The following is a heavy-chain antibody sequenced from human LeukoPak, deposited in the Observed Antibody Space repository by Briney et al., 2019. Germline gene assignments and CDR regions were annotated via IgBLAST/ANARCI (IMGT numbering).Heavy chain of an antibody. D-gene: IGHD3-10*01. CDR3: ARARDYYGSGRYYYYGMDV. V-gene: IGHV1-69*04. J-gene: IGHJ6*02. CDR2: IIPILGIA. CDR1: GGTFSSYA. Sequence: GASVKVSCKASGGTFSSYAISWVRQAPGQGLEWMGRIIPILGIANYAQKFQGRVTITADKSTSTAYMELSSLRSENTAVYYCARARDYYGSGRYYYYGMDVWGQGTTVTVSS.